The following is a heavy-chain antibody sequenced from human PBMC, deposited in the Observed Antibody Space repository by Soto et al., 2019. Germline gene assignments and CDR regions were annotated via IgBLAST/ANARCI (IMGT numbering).Heavy chain of an antibody. CDR1: GFTFADYA. V-gene: IGHV3-9*01. CDR2: ISWNTGSI. J-gene: IGHJ4*02. Sequence: EVQLVESGGGLVQPGRSLRLSCAASGFTFADYAMHWVRQAPGKDLEWVSGISWNTGSIGYADSVKGRFTISRDNAKNSLYLQMNSLRAEDTALYYCAKDKWEVSYYFDYWGQGTLVTVSS. D-gene: IGHD3-16*02. CDR3: AKDKWEVSYYFDY.